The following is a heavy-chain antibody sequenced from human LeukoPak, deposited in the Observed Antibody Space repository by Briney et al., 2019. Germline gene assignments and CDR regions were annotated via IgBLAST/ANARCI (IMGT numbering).Heavy chain of an antibody. Sequence: SETLSLTCTVSGASTDRRVSTNSYYWSWILQFPGKGLEGIGNIYHIGSGTYKPSLRSRVTMSIDMSKKQLSLRLTSVTAEDTAVYFCATNSSGSALDYWGQGILVTVSS. V-gene: IGHV4-61*05. J-gene: IGHJ4*02. CDR3: ATNSSGSALDY. CDR2: IYHIGSG. D-gene: IGHD3-22*01. CDR1: GASTDRRVSTNSYY.